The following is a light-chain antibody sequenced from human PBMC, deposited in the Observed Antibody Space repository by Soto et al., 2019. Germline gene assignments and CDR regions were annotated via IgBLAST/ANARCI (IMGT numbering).Light chain of an antibody. Sequence: DIVMTQSPDSLTVSLGERATINCKSSQNLLYSPNNKNYLAWYQHKPGQPPRLLIYWASTRGSGVPDRFRGSGSGTDFTLSIISLQAEDVAVYYCQQYYSTPFTFGPGTKVEIK. CDR3: QQYYSTPFT. CDR2: WAS. CDR1: QNLLYSPNNKNY. V-gene: IGKV4-1*01. J-gene: IGKJ3*01.